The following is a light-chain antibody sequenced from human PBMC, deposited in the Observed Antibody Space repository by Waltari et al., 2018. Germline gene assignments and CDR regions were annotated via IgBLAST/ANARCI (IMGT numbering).Light chain of an antibody. CDR2: EDS. Sequence: SYELKQPPSVSVSPGQTAKITCSGDALSTNFAYWYQQRSGQAPVLVIFEDSKRPSGIPERFSGSTLGTRATLTISGAQVEDEADYYCYSKDTTGNQGVFGGGTKVTVL. CDR1: ALSTNF. CDR3: YSKDTTGNQGV. V-gene: IGLV3-10*01. J-gene: IGLJ3*02.